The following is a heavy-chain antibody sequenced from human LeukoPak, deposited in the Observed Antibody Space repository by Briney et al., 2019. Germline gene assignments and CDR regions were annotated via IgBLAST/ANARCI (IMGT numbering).Heavy chain of an antibody. Sequence: ASVKVSCKASGYTFTSYAMHWVRQAPGQRLEWMGWINAGNGNTKYSQKFQGRVTITRDTSASTAYMELSSLRSEDTAVYYCARDSAVYRGGDSSFGYWGQGTLVTVSS. D-gene: IGHD2-21*02. V-gene: IGHV1-3*01. CDR1: GYTFTSYA. CDR2: INAGNGNT. CDR3: ARDSAVYRGGDSSFGY. J-gene: IGHJ4*02.